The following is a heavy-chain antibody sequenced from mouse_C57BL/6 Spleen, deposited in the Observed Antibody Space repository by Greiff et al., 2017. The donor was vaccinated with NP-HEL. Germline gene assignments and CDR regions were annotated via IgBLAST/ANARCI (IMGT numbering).Heavy chain of an antibody. CDR2: IYPGSGST. Sequence: QVHVKQPGAELVKPGASVKMSCKASGYTFTSYWITWVKQRPGQGLEWIGDIYPGSGSTNYNEKFKSKATLTVDTSSSTAYMQLSSLTSEDSAVYYCARRRDYDYFDYWGQGTTLTVSS. D-gene: IGHD2-4*01. V-gene: IGHV1-55*01. CDR3: ARRRDYDYFDY. CDR1: GYTFTSYW. J-gene: IGHJ2*01.